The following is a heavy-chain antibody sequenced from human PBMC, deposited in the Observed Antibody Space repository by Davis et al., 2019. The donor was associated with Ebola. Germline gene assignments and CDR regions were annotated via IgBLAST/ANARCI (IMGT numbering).Heavy chain of an antibody. D-gene: IGHD5-12*01. J-gene: IGHJ6*04. V-gene: IGHV4-39*07. CDR1: GGSTSSRFYY. CDR3: ASSRAGSGYDSYYYYYGMDV. Sequence: SETLSLTCTVSGGSTSSRFYYWGWIRQPPGKGLEWIGTVYYSGNTYYNPSLKSRLTISVDTSKNQFSLKLSSVTAADTAVYYCASSRAGSGYDSYYYYYGMDVWGKGTTVTVSS. CDR2: VYYSGNT.